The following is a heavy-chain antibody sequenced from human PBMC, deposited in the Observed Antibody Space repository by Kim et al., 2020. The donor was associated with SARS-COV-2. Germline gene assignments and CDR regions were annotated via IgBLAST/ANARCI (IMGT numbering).Heavy chain of an antibody. CDR2: IYYSGST. D-gene: IGHD3-9*01. V-gene: IGHV4-61*01. Sequence: SETLSLTCTVSGGSVSSGSYYWSWIRQPPGKGLEWIGYIYYSGSTNYNPSLKSRVTISVDTSKNQFSLKLSSVTAADTAVYYCARGPIRGIRLNYDILTGYPDYWGQGTLVTVSS. CDR3: ARGPIRGIRLNYDILTGYPDY. CDR1: GGSVSSGSYY. J-gene: IGHJ4*02.